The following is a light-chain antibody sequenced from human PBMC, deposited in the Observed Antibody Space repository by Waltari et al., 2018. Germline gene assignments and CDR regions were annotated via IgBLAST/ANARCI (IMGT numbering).Light chain of an antibody. J-gene: IGKJ1*01. CDR2: GAS. CDR3: QQYNNWPRT. Sequence: EIVLTQSPGTLSLSPGERATLPCRASQSVSSSYLAWYQQKPGQAPRLLIYGASTRATGIPARFSGSGSGTEFTLTISSLQSEDFAVYYCQQYNNWPRTFGQGTKVEIK. V-gene: IGKV3-15*01. CDR1: QSVSSSY.